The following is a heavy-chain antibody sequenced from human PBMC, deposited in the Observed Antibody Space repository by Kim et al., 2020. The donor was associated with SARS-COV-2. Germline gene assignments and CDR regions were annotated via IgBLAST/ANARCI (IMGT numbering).Heavy chain of an antibody. D-gene: IGHD1-1*01. J-gene: IGHJ6*04. CDR1: GYTFTNYD. V-gene: IGHV1-8*01. Sequence: ASVKVSCKASGYTFTNYDINWVRQATGQGPEWMGWMNPNSANTGFAQKFRGRFTMTRDTSISTAYMELSSLRSDDTAVYYCARGQSNWNDGYFGLDVWGKGTTVTVSS. CDR3: ARGQSNWNDGYFGLDV. CDR2: MNPNSANT.